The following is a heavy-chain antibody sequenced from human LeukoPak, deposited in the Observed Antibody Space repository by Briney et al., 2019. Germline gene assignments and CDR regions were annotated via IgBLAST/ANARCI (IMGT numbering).Heavy chain of an antibody. V-gene: IGHV3-30*03. Sequence: GGSLRLSCAASGFTFSSYGMHWVRQAPGKGLEWVAVISYDGSNKYYADSVKGRFTISRDNSKNTLYLQMNSLRAEDTAVYYCTTDSPAYYYDSSGYYIDYWGQGTLVTVSS. D-gene: IGHD3-22*01. J-gene: IGHJ4*02. CDR3: TTDSPAYYYDSSGYYIDY. CDR1: GFTFSSYG. CDR2: ISYDGSNK.